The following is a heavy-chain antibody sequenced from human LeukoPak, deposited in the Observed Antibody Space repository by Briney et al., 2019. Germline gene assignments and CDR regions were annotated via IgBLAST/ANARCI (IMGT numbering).Heavy chain of an antibody. CDR1: GYTFTGYY. CDR2: INPNSGGT. CDR3: ARFSLYCSSTSCYWSRYNWFDP. D-gene: IGHD2-2*01. J-gene: IGHJ5*02. V-gene: IGHV1-2*02. Sequence: ASVKVSCKASGYTFTGYYMHWVRQAPGQGLEWMGWINPNSGGTNYAQKFQGRVTMTRDTSISTAYMELSRLRSDDTAVYYCARFSLYCSSTSCYWSRYNWFDPWGQGTLVTVSS.